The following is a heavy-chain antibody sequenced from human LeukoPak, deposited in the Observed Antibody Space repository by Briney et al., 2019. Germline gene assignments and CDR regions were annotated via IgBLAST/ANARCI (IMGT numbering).Heavy chain of an antibody. CDR2: FIPIFGTA. Sequence: SVKVSCKASGGTFSSYVISWVRQAPGQGLEWMGGFIPIFGTANYAQKFQGRVTITADESTSTAYMELSSLRSEDTAVYYCARATRDCSSTSCYSPRNWFDPWGQGTLVTVSS. J-gene: IGHJ5*02. CDR3: ARATRDCSSTSCYSPRNWFDP. V-gene: IGHV1-69*13. CDR1: GGTFSSYV. D-gene: IGHD2-2*01.